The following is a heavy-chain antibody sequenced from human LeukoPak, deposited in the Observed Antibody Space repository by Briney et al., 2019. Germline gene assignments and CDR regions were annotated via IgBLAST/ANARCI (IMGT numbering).Heavy chain of an antibody. V-gene: IGHV1-2*02. CDR1: GYTFTGYY. J-gene: IGHJ4*02. CDR2: INPNSGGT. CDR3: ARVSIAAAAGFDY. D-gene: IGHD6-13*01. Sequence: WASVKVSCKASGYTFTGYYMYWVRQAPGQGLEWMGWINPNSGGTNYAQKFQGRVTMTRDTSISTAYMELSRLRSDDTAVYYCARVSIAAAAGFDYWGQGTLVTVSS.